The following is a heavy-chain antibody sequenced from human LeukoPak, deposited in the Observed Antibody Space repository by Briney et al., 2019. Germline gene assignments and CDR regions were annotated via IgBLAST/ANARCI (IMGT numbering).Heavy chain of an antibody. CDR2: INHSGST. CDR3: ARMTYDYVWGSYDY. D-gene: IGHD3-16*01. Sequence: SSETLSLTCAVYGGSFSGYYWSWIRQPPGKGLEWIGEINHSGSTNYNPSLKSRVTISVDTSKNQFSLKLSFVTAADTAVYYCARMTYDYVWGSYDYWGQGTLVTVSS. J-gene: IGHJ4*02. CDR1: GGSFSGYY. V-gene: IGHV4-34*01.